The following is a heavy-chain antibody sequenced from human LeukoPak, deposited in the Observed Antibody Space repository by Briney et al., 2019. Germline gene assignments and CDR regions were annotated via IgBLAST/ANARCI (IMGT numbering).Heavy chain of an antibody. CDR2: INHSGST. D-gene: IGHD6-13*01. J-gene: IGHJ5*02. CDR1: GGSFSGYY. Sequence: SETLSLTCAVYGGSFSGYYWSWIRQPPGKGLEWIGEINHSGSTNYNPSLKSRVTISVDTSKNQFSLKLSSVTAADTAVYYCACLLRAAGTGVWFDPWGQGTLVTVSS. V-gene: IGHV4-34*01. CDR3: ACLLRAAGTGVWFDP.